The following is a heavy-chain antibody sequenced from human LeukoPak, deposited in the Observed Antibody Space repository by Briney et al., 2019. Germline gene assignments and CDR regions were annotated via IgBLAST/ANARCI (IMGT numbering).Heavy chain of an antibody. CDR3: ARGDYYDSSGYYFDP. CDR1: GFTFSSYS. V-gene: IGHV3-21*01. Sequence: GGSLRLSCAASGFTFSSYSMNWVRQAPGKGLEWVSSISSSSSYIYYADSVKGRFTISRDNAKNPLYLQMNSLRAEDTAVYYCARGDYYDSSGYYFDPWGQGALVTVSS. J-gene: IGHJ5*02. CDR2: ISSSSSYI. D-gene: IGHD3-22*01.